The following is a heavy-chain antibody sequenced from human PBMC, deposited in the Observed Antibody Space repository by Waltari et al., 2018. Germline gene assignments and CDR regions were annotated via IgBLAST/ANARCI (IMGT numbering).Heavy chain of an antibody. CDR3: AREGYYGSGSYYAPFDY. Sequence: QVQLQQWGAGLLKPSETLSLTCAVYGGSFSGYYLSWFRQPPGKGLEWIGEINHSGSTNYNPSLKSRVTISVDTSKNQFSLKLSSVTAADTAVYYCAREGYYGSGSYYAPFDYWGQGTLVTVSS. J-gene: IGHJ4*02. V-gene: IGHV4-34*01. CDR2: INHSGST. D-gene: IGHD3-10*01. CDR1: GGSFSGYY.